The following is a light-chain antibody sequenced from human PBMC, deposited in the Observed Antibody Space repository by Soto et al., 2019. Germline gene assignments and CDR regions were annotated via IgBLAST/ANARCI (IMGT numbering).Light chain of an antibody. V-gene: IGKV3-20*01. CDR2: GAS. CDR3: QQYGSSLFT. J-gene: IGKJ3*01. CDR1: QSVSSS. Sequence: EIVLTQSPGTLSLSPGERATLSCRASQSVSSSLAWYQQKPGQAPRLLIYGASSRATGIPDRFSGSGSGTDFTLTISRLEPEDFAVYYCQQYGSSLFTFGPGTKVDIK.